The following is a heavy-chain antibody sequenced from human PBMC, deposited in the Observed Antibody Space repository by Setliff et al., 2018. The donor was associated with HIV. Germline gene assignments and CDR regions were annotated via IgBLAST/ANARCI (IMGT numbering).Heavy chain of an antibody. CDR1: GFTFSSYS. Sequence: GGSLRLSCAASGFTFSSYSMNWVRQAPGKGLEWVSSITSSSGYIYYADSVKGRFTISRDNAKNSLYLQMNSLRVEDTAVYYCVRHLVPRRALNWFDPWGQGTLVTVTS. D-gene: IGHD2-8*01. CDR3: VRHLVPRRALNWFDP. V-gene: IGHV3-21*01. J-gene: IGHJ5*02. CDR2: ITSSSGYI.